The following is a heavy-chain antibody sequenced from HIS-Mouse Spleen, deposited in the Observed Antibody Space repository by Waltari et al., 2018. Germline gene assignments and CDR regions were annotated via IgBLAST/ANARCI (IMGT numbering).Heavy chain of an antibody. Sequence: QLQLQESGPGLVKPSETLSLTCTGTGGSSSSSSYYWVWIRQPPGKGLEWIGSIYYSGSTYYNPSLKIRVTISVDTSKNQFSLKLSSVTAADTAVYYCAREIPYSSSWYDWYFDLWGRGTLVTVSS. D-gene: IGHD6-13*01. V-gene: IGHV4-39*07. CDR1: GGSSSSSSYY. J-gene: IGHJ2*01. CDR3: AREIPYSSSWYDWYFDL. CDR2: IYYSGST.